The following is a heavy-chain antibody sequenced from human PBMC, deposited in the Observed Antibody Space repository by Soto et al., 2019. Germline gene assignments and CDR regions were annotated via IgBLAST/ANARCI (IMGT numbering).Heavy chain of an antibody. D-gene: IGHD6-13*01. J-gene: IGHJ4*02. Sequence: SETLSLTCTVSGGSISSSSYYWGWIRQPPGKGLEWIGSIYYSGSTYYNPSLKSRVTISVDTSKNQFSLKLSSVTAADTAVYYCATPGIAAAGTVYFDYWGQGTLVTVSS. V-gene: IGHV4-39*01. CDR2: IYYSGST. CDR1: GGSISSSSYY. CDR3: ATPGIAAAGTVYFDY.